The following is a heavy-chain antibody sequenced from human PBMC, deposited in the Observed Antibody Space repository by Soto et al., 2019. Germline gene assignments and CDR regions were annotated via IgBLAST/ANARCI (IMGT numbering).Heavy chain of an antibody. Sequence: GSLRLSCAASGFTFSTYAMSWVRQAPWKGLEWVSSISGSDDSTYYADSVKGQFTISRDNSKNTLYLQMNSLRAEDTAVYYCARVGRYGDAFDIWGQGTMVTVSS. CDR1: GFTFSTYA. V-gene: IGHV3-23*01. CDR2: ISGSDDST. D-gene: IGHD4-17*01. CDR3: ARVGRYGDAFDI. J-gene: IGHJ3*02.